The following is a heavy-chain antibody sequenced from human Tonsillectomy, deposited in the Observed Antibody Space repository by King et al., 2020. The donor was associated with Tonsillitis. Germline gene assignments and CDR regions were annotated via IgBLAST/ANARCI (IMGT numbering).Heavy chain of an antibody. V-gene: IGHV3-73*01. Sequence: VQLVESGGGLVQPGGSLKLSCAASGFTFSGSAMHWVRQASGKGLEWVGRIRSKANSYATAYATSVKGGFTISRDDSKNTAYLQMNSLKTEDTAVYYWTTSVRGYSSGWGFDYWGQGTLVTVSS. CDR3: TTSVRGYSSGWGFDY. CDR1: GFTFSGSA. D-gene: IGHD6-19*01. CDR2: IRSKANSYAT. J-gene: IGHJ4*02.